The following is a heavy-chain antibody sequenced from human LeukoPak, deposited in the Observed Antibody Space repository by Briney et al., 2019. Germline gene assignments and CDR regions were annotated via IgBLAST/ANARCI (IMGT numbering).Heavy chain of an antibody. Sequence: GGSLRLSCAASGFTFSSYAMSWVRQAPGKGLEWVSGISGRAGTTYYADSVKGRFTISRHNPKSTLYRQMTSLRAEDTAVYYCAKRRTTVITTDYFDYWGQGTLVTVSS. CDR1: GFTFSSYA. J-gene: IGHJ4*02. CDR2: ISGRAGTT. D-gene: IGHD4-17*01. CDR3: AKRRTTVITTDYFDY. V-gene: IGHV3-23*01.